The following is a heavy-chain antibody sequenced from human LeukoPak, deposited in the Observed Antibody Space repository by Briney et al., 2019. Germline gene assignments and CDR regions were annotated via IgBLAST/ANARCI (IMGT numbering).Heavy chain of an antibody. V-gene: IGHV3-7*01. Sequence: GGSLRLSCAASGFTVSSNYMSWVRQAPGKGLEWVANIKQDGSEKYYVDSVKGQFTISRDNAKNSLYLQMNSLRAEDTAVYYCAREEYSRGCSDYWGQGPLVTVSS. J-gene: IGHJ4*02. CDR3: AREEYSRGCSDY. CDR1: GFTVSSNY. CDR2: IKQDGSEK. D-gene: IGHD6-19*01.